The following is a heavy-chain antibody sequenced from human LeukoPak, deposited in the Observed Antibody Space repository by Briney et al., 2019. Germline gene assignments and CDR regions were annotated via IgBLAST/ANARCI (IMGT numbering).Heavy chain of an antibody. D-gene: IGHD3-9*01. Sequence: SGGSLRLSCAASGFTFSSYWMNWVRQAPGKGLEWVSYISSSGSTIYYADSVKGRFTISRDNAKNSLYLQMNSLRAEDTAVYYCARTSNDYGILRADYYFDYWGQGTLVTVSS. CDR2: ISSSGSTI. V-gene: IGHV3-48*04. CDR3: ARTSNDYGILRADYYFDY. J-gene: IGHJ4*02. CDR1: GFTFSSYW.